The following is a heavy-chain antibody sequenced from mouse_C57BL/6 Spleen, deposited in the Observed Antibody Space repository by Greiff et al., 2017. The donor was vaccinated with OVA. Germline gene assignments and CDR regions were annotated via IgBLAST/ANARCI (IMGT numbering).Heavy chain of an antibody. CDR3: ARSLTGTRGFDY. V-gene: IGHV1-76*01. CDR2: IYPGSGNT. D-gene: IGHD4-1*01. Sequence: QVQLQQSGAELVRPGASVKLSCKASGYTFTDYYINWVKQRPGQGLEWIARIYPGSGNTYYNEKFKGKATLTAEKSSSTAYMQLSSLTSEDSAVYFCARSLTGTRGFDYWGQGTTLTVSS. CDR1: GYTFTDYY. J-gene: IGHJ2*01.